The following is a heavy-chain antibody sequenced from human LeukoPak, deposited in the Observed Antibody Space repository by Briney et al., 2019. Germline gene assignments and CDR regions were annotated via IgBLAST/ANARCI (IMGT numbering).Heavy chain of an antibody. D-gene: IGHD1-26*01. J-gene: IGHJ3*02. CDR1: GYTFTSYG. CDR2: INPNSGGT. CDR3: ARDHGSQADAFDI. V-gene: IGHV1-2*06. Sequence: ASVKVSCKASGYTFTSYGISWVRQAPGQGLEWMGRINPNSGGTNYAQKFQGRVTMTRDTSISTAYMELSRLRSDDTAVYYCARDHGSQADAFDIWGQGTMVTVSS.